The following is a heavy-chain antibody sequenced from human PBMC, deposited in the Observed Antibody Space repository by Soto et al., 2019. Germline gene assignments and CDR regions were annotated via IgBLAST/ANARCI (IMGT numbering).Heavy chain of an antibody. CDR1: GFTFSSHG. D-gene: IGHD3-3*01. CDR3: AKLRVLEWEVQESDY. V-gene: IGHV3-30*18. J-gene: IGHJ4*02. CDR2: IPYDGSHQ. Sequence: QVHLVESGGGVVQPGRSLRLSCAASGFTFSSHGMHWIRQAPGKGLEWVAVIPYDGSHQYYADSVKGRFSITRDNSKNPLYLQMNSLRAEDTAVYYCAKLRVLEWEVQESDYWGQGTLVSVSS.